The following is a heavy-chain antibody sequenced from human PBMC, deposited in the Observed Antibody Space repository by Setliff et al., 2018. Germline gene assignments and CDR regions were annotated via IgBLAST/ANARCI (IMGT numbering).Heavy chain of an antibody. J-gene: IGHJ4*02. Sequence: GASVKVSCKASGYIFTDYFIHWLRQAPGQGLECMGWINPASGTTEFAQKFQGRVTVTSDTSINTAYMQLSGLTSDDTAVYYCARVLAADTYHDFWGQGTLVTVSS. CDR2: INPASGTT. D-gene: IGHD3-3*02. CDR3: ARVLAADTYHDF. V-gene: IGHV1-2*02. CDR1: GYIFTDYF.